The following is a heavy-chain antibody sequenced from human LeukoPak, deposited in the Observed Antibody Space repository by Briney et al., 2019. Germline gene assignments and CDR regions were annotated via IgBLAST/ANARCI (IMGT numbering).Heavy chain of an antibody. CDR2: VYTSGST. Sequence: GGSLRLSCAASGFTVSNNYMGWVRQAPGKGLEWVSIVYTSGSTYYADSVKGRITISRDNSKNTLYLQMTSLRAEDTALYYCARASYSSAYFFDNWGQGTLVTVSS. V-gene: IGHV3-66*01. CDR3: ARASYSSAYFFDN. J-gene: IGHJ4*02. CDR1: GFTVSNNY. D-gene: IGHD6-6*01.